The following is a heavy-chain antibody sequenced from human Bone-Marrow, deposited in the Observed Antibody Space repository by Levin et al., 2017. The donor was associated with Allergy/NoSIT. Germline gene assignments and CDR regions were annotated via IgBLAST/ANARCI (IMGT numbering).Heavy chain of an antibody. V-gene: IGHV4-34*01. CDR2: INLSGST. Sequence: SQTLSLTCAVYRGSFSGYYWSWVRPPPGEGLGWIGDINLSGSTTYNPSLKSRVTISVDTSKNQISLKLTSVTAADTAAYYCARNFDLWGRGTLVTVSS. CDR1: RGSFSGYY. J-gene: IGHJ2*01. CDR3: ARNFDL.